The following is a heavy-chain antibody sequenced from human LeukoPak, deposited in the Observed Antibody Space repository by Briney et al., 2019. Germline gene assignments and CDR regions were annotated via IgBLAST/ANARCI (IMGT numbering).Heavy chain of an antibody. CDR3: ARCYSGWSRIDS. Sequence: GGSLRLSHAGSGFTFHAYNMIWVRQAPPTAREGVSSISGSSTNIYYGDSVKGRFTISRDNAKNSLYLQMNSLRAEDTAVYYCARCYSGWSRIDSWGQGTLVTVSS. J-gene: IGHJ4*02. CDR1: GFTFHAYN. V-gene: IGHV3-21*01. CDR2: ISGSSTNI. D-gene: IGHD6-19*01.